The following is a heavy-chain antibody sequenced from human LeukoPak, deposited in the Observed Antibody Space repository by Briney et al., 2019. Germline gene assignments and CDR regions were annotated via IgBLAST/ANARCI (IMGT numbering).Heavy chain of an antibody. CDR1: GFTFSNAW. J-gene: IGHJ4*02. CDR3: TTLLWFGESLGDY. Sequence: GGSLRLSCAASGFTFSNAWMSWVRQAPGKGLEWVGRIKSKTDGGTTDYAAPVKGRFTISRDDSKNTLYLQMNSLKTEDTAVYYCTTLLWFGESLGDYWGQGTLVTVSS. CDR2: IKSKTDGGTT. V-gene: IGHV3-15*01. D-gene: IGHD3-10*01.